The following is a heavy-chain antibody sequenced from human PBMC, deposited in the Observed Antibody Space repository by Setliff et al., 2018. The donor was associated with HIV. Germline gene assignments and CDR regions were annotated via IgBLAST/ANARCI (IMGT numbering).Heavy chain of an antibody. Sequence: GGSLRLSCAASGFTVSDNYMSWVRQTPGKGLDWVSTIYSGGSTYHADSVKGRFTLSRDSSKNTLSLQMNSLRSEDTAVYYCGVGSGYYYGVVVYWGQGTLVTVSS. D-gene: IGHD1-26*01. V-gene: IGHV3-53*05. CDR2: IYSGGST. J-gene: IGHJ4*02. CDR1: GFTVSDNY. CDR3: GVGSGYYYGVVVY.